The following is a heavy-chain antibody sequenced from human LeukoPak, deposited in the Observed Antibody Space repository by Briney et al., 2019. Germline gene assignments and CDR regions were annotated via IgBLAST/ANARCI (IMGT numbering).Heavy chain of an antibody. D-gene: IGHD3-22*01. Sequence: GGSLRLSCAASGLTVSSNYMSWVRQAPGKGLEWVSVIYSGGSTYYADSVKGRFTISRDNSKNTLYLQMNSLRAEDTAVYYCAKGPPSGYDSSGYHDAFDIWGQGTMVTVSS. CDR2: IYSGGST. CDR3: AKGPPSGYDSSGYHDAFDI. J-gene: IGHJ3*02. CDR1: GLTVSSNY. V-gene: IGHV3-53*01.